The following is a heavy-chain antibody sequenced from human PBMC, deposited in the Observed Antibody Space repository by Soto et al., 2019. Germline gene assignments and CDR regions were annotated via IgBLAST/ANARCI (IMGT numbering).Heavy chain of an antibody. Sequence: SETLSLTCTVSGGSISGYYWSWIRQPPGKGLEWIGYIYYSGSTNYNPSLKSRVTISVDTSKNQFSLKLSSVTAADTAVYYCARGDIAVAGTAYYYYGMDVWGQGTTVTVSS. CDR1: GGSISGYY. V-gene: IGHV4-59*01. D-gene: IGHD6-19*01. CDR2: IYYSGST. J-gene: IGHJ6*02. CDR3: ARGDIAVAGTAYYYYGMDV.